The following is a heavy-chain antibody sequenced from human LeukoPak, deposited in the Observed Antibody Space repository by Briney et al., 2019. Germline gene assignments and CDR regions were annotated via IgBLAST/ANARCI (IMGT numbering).Heavy chain of an antibody. J-gene: IGHJ4*02. CDR1: GFTFSSYS. V-gene: IGHV3-48*01. CDR3: AREAKEGFDY. CDR2: ISSSSSTI. Sequence: GGSLRLSCAASGFTFSSYSMNRVRQAPGKGLEWVSYISSSSSTIYYADSVKGRFTISRDNAKNSLYLQMNSLRAEDTAVYYCAREAKEGFDYWGQGTLVTVSS.